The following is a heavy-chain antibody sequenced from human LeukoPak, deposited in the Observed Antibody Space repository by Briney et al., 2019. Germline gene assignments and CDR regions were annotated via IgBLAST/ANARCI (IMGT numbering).Heavy chain of an antibody. CDR3: AREFCSVGSCSFGDYFDY. CDR2: ISAYNGNT. J-gene: IGHJ4*02. Sequence: ASVKVSCKASGYTFTSYGISWVRQAPGQGLEWMGWISAYNGNTNYAQKLQGRVTMTTDTSTSTAYMELRSLRSDDTAVYYCAREFCSVGSCSFGDYFDYWGQGTLVTVSS. CDR1: GYTFTSYG. D-gene: IGHD2-15*01. V-gene: IGHV1-18*04.